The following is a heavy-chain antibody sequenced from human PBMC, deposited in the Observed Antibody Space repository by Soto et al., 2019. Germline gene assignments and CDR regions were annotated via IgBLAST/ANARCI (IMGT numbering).Heavy chain of an antibody. Sequence: QVQLVQSGAEVKKPGSSVKVSCKASGGTFSSYAISWVRQAPGQGLEWMGGIIPIFGTANYAQKFQGRVTITADESTSTAYMELSSLRSEDTAVYYCARARRPWRSASGEWFDPWGQGTLVTVSS. J-gene: IGHJ5*02. V-gene: IGHV1-69*01. CDR2: IIPIFGTA. CDR1: GGTFSSYA. D-gene: IGHD3-10*01. CDR3: ARARRPWRSASGEWFDP.